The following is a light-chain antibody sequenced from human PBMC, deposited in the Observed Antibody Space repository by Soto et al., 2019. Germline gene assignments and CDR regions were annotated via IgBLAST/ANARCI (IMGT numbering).Light chain of an antibody. CDR3: QHYNNWPLT. J-gene: IGKJ4*01. Sequence: EIVMTQSPATLSVSPGERATLSCRASQSVSSNLAWYQQKPGQAPRPLIYGASTRATGIPARFSGSGSGTEFTLTISSLQSEDFAVYYCQHYNNWPLTFSGGTKVEIK. CDR1: QSVSSN. V-gene: IGKV3-15*01. CDR2: GAS.